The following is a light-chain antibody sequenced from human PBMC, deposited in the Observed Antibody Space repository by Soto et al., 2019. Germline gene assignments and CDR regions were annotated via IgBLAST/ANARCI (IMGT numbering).Light chain of an antibody. Sequence: DIQMTQSPSSLSASVGDSVTITCRSSQSITNYLNWYQQKPGKAPILLIYAASSLQSGVPSRFSGSGSGTDFTLTISSLQPEDFATYYCQQSYSTLPITFGQGTRLEMK. CDR3: QQSYSTLPIT. CDR2: AAS. CDR1: QSITNY. V-gene: IGKV1-39*01. J-gene: IGKJ5*01.